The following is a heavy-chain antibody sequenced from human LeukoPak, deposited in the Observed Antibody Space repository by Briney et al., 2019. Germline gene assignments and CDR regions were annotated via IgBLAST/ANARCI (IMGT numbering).Heavy chain of an antibody. Sequence: SETLSLTCAVYGGSFSGYYWSWIRQPPGKGLEWIGEINHSGSTNYNPSLKSRVTISVDTSKNQFSLKLSSVTAADTAVYYCARVNIQYYFDYWGQGTLVTVSS. J-gene: IGHJ4*02. D-gene: IGHD2/OR15-2a*01. V-gene: IGHV4-34*01. CDR1: GGSFSGYY. CDR2: INHSGST. CDR3: ARVNIQYYFDY.